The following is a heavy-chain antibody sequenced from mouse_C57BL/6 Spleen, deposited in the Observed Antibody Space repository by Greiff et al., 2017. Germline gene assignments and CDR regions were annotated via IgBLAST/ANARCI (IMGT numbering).Heavy chain of an antibody. CDR2: ISSGGSYT. D-gene: IGHD2-4*01. CDR3: ARDDYDGKGYAMDY. Sequence: EVKVVESGGDLVKPGGSLKLSCAASGFTFSSYGMSWVRQTPDKRLEWVATISSGGSYTYYPDSVKGRFTISRDNAKNTLYLQMSSLKSEDTAMYYCARDDYDGKGYAMDYWGQGTSVTVSS. CDR1: GFTFSSYG. J-gene: IGHJ4*01. V-gene: IGHV5-6*01.